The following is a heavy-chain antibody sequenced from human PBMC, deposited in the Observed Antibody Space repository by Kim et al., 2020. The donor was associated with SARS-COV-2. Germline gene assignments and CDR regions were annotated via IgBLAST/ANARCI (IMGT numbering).Heavy chain of an antibody. CDR2: INPNSGGT. Sequence: ASVKVSCKASGYTFTGYYMHWVRQAPGQGLEWMGWINPNSGGTNYAQKFQGRVTINRDTSISTAYMELGRLRYADTPVYYCAREGFTMVRGVRSWLDPWGQGNLVTVSP. D-gene: IGHD3-10*01. CDR3: AREGFTMVRGVRSWLDP. J-gene: IGHJ5*02. CDR1: GYTFTGYY. V-gene: IGHV1-2*02.